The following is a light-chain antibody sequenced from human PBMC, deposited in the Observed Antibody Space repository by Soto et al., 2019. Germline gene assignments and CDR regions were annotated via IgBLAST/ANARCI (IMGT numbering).Light chain of an antibody. CDR2: KGS. V-gene: IGLV2-23*01. CDR1: NSDVGSYNL. CDR3: CSYAGSITFYV. Sequence: SELTQPASVSGSHRHPSTITYTGTNSDVGSYNLVSWYQQHPGKAPKLVIYKGSERPSGVSNRFSGSKSGNTASLTISGLQAEDEADYYCCSYAGSITFYVFGTGTRSPS. J-gene: IGLJ1*01.